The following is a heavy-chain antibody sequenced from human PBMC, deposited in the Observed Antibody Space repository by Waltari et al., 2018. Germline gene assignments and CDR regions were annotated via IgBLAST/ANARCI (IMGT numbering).Heavy chain of an antibody. V-gene: IGHV3-74*01. CDR3: ATAGNYRFDF. CDR1: GVTFSNTW. Sequence: EVQLVESGGGLVQPGGSLRLSCEVSGVTFSNTWIHWVRQTPGKGLMWVSRINPDGRTTNYADSVTGRFTISRDNAKNMVYLQMHSLGAEDTAVYYCATAGNYRFDFWGQGTLVTVSP. CDR2: INPDGRTT. D-gene: IGHD1-26*01. J-gene: IGHJ4*02.